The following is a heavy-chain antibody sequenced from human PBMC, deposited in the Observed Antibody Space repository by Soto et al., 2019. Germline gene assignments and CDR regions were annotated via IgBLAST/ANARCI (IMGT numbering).Heavy chain of an antibody. Sequence: PSETLSLTCAVSGGSISSGGYSWSWIRQPPGKGLEWIGYIYHSGSTYYNPSLKSRVTISVDRSKNQFSLKLSSVTAADTAVYYCARSSSSWSPFASWGQGTLVTVSS. CDR3: ARSSSSWSPFAS. D-gene: IGHD6-13*01. J-gene: IGHJ5*01. CDR1: GGSISSGGYS. V-gene: IGHV4-30-2*01. CDR2: IYHSGST.